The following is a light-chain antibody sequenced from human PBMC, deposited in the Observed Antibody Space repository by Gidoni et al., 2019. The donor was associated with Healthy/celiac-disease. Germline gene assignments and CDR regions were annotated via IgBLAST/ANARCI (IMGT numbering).Light chain of an antibody. CDR3: CSYAGSYTSWV. CDR2: DVS. V-gene: IGLV2-11*01. J-gene: IGLJ2*01. Sequence: QPALTQPRSVSGSPGQSVTISFTGTSSDVGGYNYVSWYQQHPGKAPNLMIYDVSKRPSGVPDRFSGSKSGNTASLTISGLQAEDEADYYCCSYAGSYTSWVFGGGTKLTVL. CDR1: SSDVGGYNY.